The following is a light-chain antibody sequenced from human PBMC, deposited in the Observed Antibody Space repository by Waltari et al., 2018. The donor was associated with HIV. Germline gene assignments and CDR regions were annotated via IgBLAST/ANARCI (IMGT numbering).Light chain of an antibody. V-gene: IGLV3-1*01. CDR2: EDS. J-gene: IGLJ2*01. CDR1: KLGDKY. CDR3: QAWDTTTVV. Sequence: SYELTQSPSVSVSPGQTASITCSGDKLGDKYACWYQQKPGQSPVLVIYEDSKLPSGIPERFSGSNSGNTATLTISGTQAMDEADYYCQAWDTTTVVFGGGTKLTVL.